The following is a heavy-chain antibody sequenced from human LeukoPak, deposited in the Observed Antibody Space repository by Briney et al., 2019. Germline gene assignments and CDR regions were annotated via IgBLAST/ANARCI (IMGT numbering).Heavy chain of an antibody. D-gene: IGHD2-21*02. CDR2: IYLGDSDT. Sequence: GESLKISCKGSGYSFTSYWIGWVRQMPGKGLEWMGIIYLGDSDTRYSPSFQGQVTISADKSINTAYLQWSSLKASDTAMYYCARRGGSADCGGDCYADYWGQRTLATVSS. V-gene: IGHV5-51*01. CDR1: GYSFTSYW. CDR3: ARRGGSADCGGDCYADY. J-gene: IGHJ4*02.